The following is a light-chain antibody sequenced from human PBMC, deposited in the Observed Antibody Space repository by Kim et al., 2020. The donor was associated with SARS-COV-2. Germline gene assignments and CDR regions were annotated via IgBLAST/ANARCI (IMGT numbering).Light chain of an antibody. CDR3: QTWDSGRYV. CDR2: QDF. Sequence: SYELTQPPSVSVSPGQTANITCSGDKLGDNFASWYQQKSGQAPVVVIYQDFKRPSGIPERFSGSNSGNTATLTISGTQAMDEADYYCQTWDSGRYVFGAGTKVTV. CDR1: KLGDNF. V-gene: IGLV3-1*01. J-gene: IGLJ1*01.